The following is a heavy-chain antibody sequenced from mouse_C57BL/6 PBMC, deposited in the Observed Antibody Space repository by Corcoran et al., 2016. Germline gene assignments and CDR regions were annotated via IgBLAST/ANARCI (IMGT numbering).Heavy chain of an antibody. CDR1: GYTFTTYG. V-gene: IGHV9-3*01. Sequence: QIQLVQSGPELKKPGETVKISCKASGYTFTTYGMSWVKQAPGKGLKWMGWINTYSGVPTYADDFKARFAFSLETSASTAYLQINNLKNEDTATYFCARSAAQATGFAYWGQGTLVTVSA. J-gene: IGHJ3*01. CDR3: ARSAAQATGFAY. D-gene: IGHD3-2*02. CDR2: INTYSGVP.